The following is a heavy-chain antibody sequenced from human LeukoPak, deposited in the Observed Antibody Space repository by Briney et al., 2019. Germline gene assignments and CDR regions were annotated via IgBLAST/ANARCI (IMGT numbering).Heavy chain of an antibody. D-gene: IGHD3-22*01. CDR2: FSHRGGS. J-gene: IGHJ4*02. CDR1: GYSLSSGFF. Sequence: PSETLSLTCTVSGYSLSSGFFCDWIRQSPGKGLEWIGSFSHRGGSYHNPSLKSRVTISVDTSKNQFSLKLLSVTAADTAVYYCARAQDFSDSSGPNYLDFWGQGILVTVSS. CDR3: ARAQDFSDSSGPNYLDF. V-gene: IGHV4-38-2*02.